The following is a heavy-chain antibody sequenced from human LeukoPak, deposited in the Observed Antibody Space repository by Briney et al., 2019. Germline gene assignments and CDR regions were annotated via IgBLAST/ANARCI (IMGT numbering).Heavy chain of an antibody. CDR2: LYPSGSS. CDR1: GASIGPYY. CDR3: ARDLSGSLHFDY. V-gene: IGHV4-4*07. Sequence: SETLSLTCTVSGASIGPYYWNWVRQPAGKGLEWIGRLYPSGSSDYNPSLTSRVSISVGTSNNQFSLRVTSVTAADTAIYYCARDLSGSLHFDYWGQGILVTVSA. J-gene: IGHJ4*02. D-gene: IGHD3-10*01.